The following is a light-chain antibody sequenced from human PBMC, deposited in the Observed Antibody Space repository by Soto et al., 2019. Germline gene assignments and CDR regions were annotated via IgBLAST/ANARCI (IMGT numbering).Light chain of an antibody. J-gene: IGKJ3*01. CDR2: DAS. CDR3: QQRSNWPLFT. V-gene: IGKV3-11*01. Sequence: EIVLTQSPATLSLSPGERATLSCRASQSVSNYLAWYQQKPGQAPRLLIYDASNRATGIPARFSGSGSGTDFTLTISSLEPEDFVVYYCQQRSNWPLFTFGPGTKVDIK. CDR1: QSVSNY.